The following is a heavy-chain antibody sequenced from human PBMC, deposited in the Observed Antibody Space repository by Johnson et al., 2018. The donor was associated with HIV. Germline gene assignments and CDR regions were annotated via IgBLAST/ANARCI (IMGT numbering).Heavy chain of an antibody. J-gene: IGHJ3*02. Sequence: EQLVESGGGLVQPGGSLRLSCAASGFAFSSYAVTWVRQTSGKGLEWVSAISGSGGSTYYADSVKGRFTISRDNSKRTLYLQMNSLRAEDTAVYYCAKGLRYLDWLGANDACDIWGQGTMVTVSS. CDR2: ISGSGGST. V-gene: IGHV3-23*04. CDR1: GFAFSSYA. D-gene: IGHD3-9*01. CDR3: AKGLRYLDWLGANDACDI.